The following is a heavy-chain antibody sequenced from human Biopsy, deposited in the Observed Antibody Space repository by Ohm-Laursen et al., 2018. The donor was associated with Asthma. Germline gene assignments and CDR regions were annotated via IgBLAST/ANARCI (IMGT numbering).Heavy chain of an antibody. J-gene: IGHJ4*02. CDR3: ARGWNCGGDCYSLDY. Sequence: TLSLTCSVSGDSFTYPGYYWSWVRQLPGRGLEWIGYIHYSGSAYYNPSLKSRISMSVDMSKKQFSLEVRSVTAADTAVYYCARGWNCGGDCYSLDYWGQGTLVTVSS. CDR1: GDSFTYPGYY. CDR2: IHYSGSA. D-gene: IGHD2-21*02. V-gene: IGHV4-31*03.